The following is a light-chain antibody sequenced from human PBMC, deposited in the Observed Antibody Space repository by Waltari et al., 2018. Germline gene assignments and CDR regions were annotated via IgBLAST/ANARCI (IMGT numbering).Light chain of an antibody. Sequence: DIQMTQSPSSLPASVGDSATITCRASQSISSYLNWYQQKPGKAPKLLIYAASSLQSGVPSRFSGSGSGTDFTLTISSLQPEDFATYYCQQSYSTPPTFGGGTKVEIK. CDR3: QQSYSTPPT. CDR1: QSISSY. J-gene: IGKJ4*01. V-gene: IGKV1-39*01. CDR2: AAS.